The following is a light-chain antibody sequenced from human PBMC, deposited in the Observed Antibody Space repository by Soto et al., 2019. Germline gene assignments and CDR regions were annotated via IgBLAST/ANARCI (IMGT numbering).Light chain of an antibody. V-gene: IGKV4-1*01. CDR1: QSLLYKFNNRDY. J-gene: IGKJ1*01. Sequence: DIVMTQFPDSLAVSLGEKATINCKSSQSLLYKFNNRDYLAWFQQKPGQSPQLLISWASTRESGVPDRFSGSGSGTDFTLTISSLQAEDVAVYSCQQYFSSPRTFGQGTKVEI. CDR3: QQYFSSPRT. CDR2: WAS.